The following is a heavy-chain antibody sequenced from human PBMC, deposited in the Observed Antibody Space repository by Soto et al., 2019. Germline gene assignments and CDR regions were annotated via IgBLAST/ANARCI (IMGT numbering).Heavy chain of an antibody. CDR2: ISDGSRFK. J-gene: IGHJ4*01. CDR3: AKAGPTNYFDN. V-gene: IGHV3-23*01. CDR1: GFTFSASA. Sequence: VGSLRLSCGVSGFTFSASAMSWARQAPGKGLEWVSGISDGSRFKYYADSVKGRFTISRDDSQNTLRLQMNSLGGEGTAIYHCAKAGPTNYFDNWGHGTLVT. D-gene: IGHD6-19*01.